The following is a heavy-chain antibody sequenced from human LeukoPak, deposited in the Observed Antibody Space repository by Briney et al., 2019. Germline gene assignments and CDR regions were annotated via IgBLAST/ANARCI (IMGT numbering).Heavy chain of an antibody. CDR1: GYTFTGYY. Sequence: VASVKVSCKASGYTFTGYYMHWVRQAPGQGLEWMGWINPNSGGTNYAQKFQGRVTMTRDTSISTAYMELSRLRSDDTAVYYCARDGQQLVRGYYYYYMDVWGKGTTVTVSS. V-gene: IGHV1-2*02. CDR2: INPNSGGT. CDR3: ARDGQQLVRGYYYYYMDV. J-gene: IGHJ6*03. D-gene: IGHD6-6*01.